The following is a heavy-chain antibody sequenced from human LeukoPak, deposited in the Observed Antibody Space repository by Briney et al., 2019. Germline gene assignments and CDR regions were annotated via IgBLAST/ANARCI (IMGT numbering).Heavy chain of an antibody. CDR2: VGATGDT. CDR1: GFIFSDYD. V-gene: IGHV3-13*01. CDR3: ARLNSGWGIPDY. D-gene: IGHD6-25*01. J-gene: IGHJ4*02. Sequence: GGSLRLSCSASGFIFSDYDMYWVRQVAGEGLEWVSGVGATGDTSYPDSVKGRFTISRDNAKNSLYLQMNSLRVGDTAIYYCARLNSGWGIPDYWGQGILVAVSS.